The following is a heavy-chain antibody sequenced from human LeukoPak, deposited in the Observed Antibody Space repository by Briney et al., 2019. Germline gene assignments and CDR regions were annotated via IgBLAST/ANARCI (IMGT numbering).Heavy chain of an antibody. Sequence: SETLSLTCTVSGGSISSYYWSWLRQPPGEGLEWLGYIYYSGSTNYNPSLKSRVTISVDTSKNQFSLKLSSVTAADTAVYYCARHLYIAAAGSEFDYWGQGTLVIASS. V-gene: IGHV4-59*08. J-gene: IGHJ4*02. CDR1: GGSISSYY. CDR2: IYYSGST. D-gene: IGHD6-13*01. CDR3: ARHLYIAAAGSEFDY.